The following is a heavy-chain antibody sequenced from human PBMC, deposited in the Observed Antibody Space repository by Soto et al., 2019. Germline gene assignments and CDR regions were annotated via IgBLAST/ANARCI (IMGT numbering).Heavy chain of an antibody. D-gene: IGHD2-15*01. V-gene: IGHV3-15*07. CDR1: GLTFTRAW. CDR2: IKSKIDGGTT. CDR3: STDVAVSRILVRFDS. J-gene: IGHJ4*01. Sequence: EVHLVESGGDLVEPGGSLRLSCVVSGLTFTRAWINWVRQAPGKGLEWVGRIKSKIDGGTTDFAAPVKGRFSISRDDSRDIVCLQMGNLKIEDAARYYFSTDVAVSRILVRFDSWGLGTLGTVSS.